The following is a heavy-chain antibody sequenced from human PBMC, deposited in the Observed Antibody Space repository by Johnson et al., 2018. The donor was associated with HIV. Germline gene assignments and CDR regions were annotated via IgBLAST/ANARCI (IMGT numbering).Heavy chain of an antibody. CDR2: ISYDGSNK. D-gene: IGHD1-7*01. J-gene: IGHJ3*02. CDR1: GFTFSSYA. CDR3: TTDYTYTRISGTTGSSVDI. Sequence: QVQLVESGGGVVQPWRSLRLSCAASGFTFSSYAMHWVRQAPGKGLEWVAVISYDGSNKYQADSVKGRFTISRANSKNTLYLQMNSLKTEDTAVYYWTTDYTYTRISGTTGSSVDIWGQGTMVTVPS. V-gene: IGHV3-30*04.